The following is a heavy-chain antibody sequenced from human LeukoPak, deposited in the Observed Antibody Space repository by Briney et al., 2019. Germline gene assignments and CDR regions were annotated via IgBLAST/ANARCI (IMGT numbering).Heavy chain of an antibody. D-gene: IGHD3-3*01. V-gene: IGHV7-4-1*02. CDR1: GYTFTSYA. Sequence: ASVKVSCKTSGYTFTSYAMNWVRQAPGQGLEWMGWINTNTGNPTYAQGFTGRFVFSLDTSVSTAYLQISSLKAEDIAVYYCARVGRGYYTRFDYWGQGTLVTVSS. J-gene: IGHJ4*02. CDR2: INTNTGNP. CDR3: ARVGRGYYTRFDY.